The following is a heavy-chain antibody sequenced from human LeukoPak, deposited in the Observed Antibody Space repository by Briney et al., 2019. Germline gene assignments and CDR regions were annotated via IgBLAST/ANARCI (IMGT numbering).Heavy chain of an antibody. CDR3: ALNPYTAMVFDY. CDR1: GGTFSSYA. Sequence: SVKVSCKASGGTFSSYAISWVRQAPGQGLEWMGGIIPIFGTASYAQKFQGRVTITADESTSTAYMELSSLRSEDTAVYYCALNPYTAMVFDYWGQGTLVTVSS. CDR2: IIPIFGTA. J-gene: IGHJ4*02. D-gene: IGHD5-18*01. V-gene: IGHV1-69*13.